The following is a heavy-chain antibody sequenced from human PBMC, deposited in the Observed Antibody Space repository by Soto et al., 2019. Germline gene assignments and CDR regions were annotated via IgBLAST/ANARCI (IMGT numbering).Heavy chain of an antibody. D-gene: IGHD2-2*01. V-gene: IGHV4-39*01. J-gene: IGHJ4*02. CDR1: GGSISSISYY. CDR3: ARVDIAVVPSTTFDY. Sequence: SETLSLTCTVSGGSISSISYYWGWIRQPPGKGLEWIGSIRCSGHTFYNPSLKSRVTMSVDTSKNQFSLRLSSVTAAETAVYYCARVDIAVVPSTTFDYWGQGTLVTVSS. CDR2: IRCSGHT.